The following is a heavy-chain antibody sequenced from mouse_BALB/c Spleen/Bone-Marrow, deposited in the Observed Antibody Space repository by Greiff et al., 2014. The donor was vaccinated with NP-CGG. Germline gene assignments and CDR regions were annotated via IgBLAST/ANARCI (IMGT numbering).Heavy chain of an antibody. V-gene: IGHV1-80*01. CDR1: GYEFSSYW. CDR2: IYPGDGDT. Sequence: VKLMESGAELVRPGSSVKISCKASGYEFSSYWMNWVKQRPGQGLEWIGQIYPGDGDTNYNGKFKGKATLTADKSSSTAYMQVSRLTSEDSAVYFCARVYYGNLDYWGQGTSVTVSS. J-gene: IGHJ4*01. CDR3: ARVYYGNLDY. D-gene: IGHD2-1*01.